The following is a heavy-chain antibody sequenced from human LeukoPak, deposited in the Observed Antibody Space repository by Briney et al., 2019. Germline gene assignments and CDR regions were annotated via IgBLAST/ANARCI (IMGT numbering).Heavy chain of an antibody. CDR3: ARRQSGTMMEV. Sequence: SETLSLTCTVSGGSITRDNYYWVWIRQPPEKGLEWIGTIYYSGSAYYNPSLQSRVTIPIDPSNNQFSLRLSSVTAADTAVYYCARRQSGTMMEVWGKGTTVTISS. CDR2: IYYSGSA. V-gene: IGHV4-39*01. D-gene: IGHD3-10*01. J-gene: IGHJ6*04. CDR1: GGSITRDNYY.